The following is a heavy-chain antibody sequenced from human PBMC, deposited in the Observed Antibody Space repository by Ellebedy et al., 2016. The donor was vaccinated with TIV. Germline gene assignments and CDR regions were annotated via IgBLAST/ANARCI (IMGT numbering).Heavy chain of an antibody. CDR1: GGSFTGYF. CDR2: VNPSGTT. V-gene: IGHV4-34*01. CDR3: ARARGQYLYGSGSYFTN. J-gene: IGHJ4*02. D-gene: IGHD3-10*01. Sequence: MPSETLSLTCAVYGGSFTGYFWSWIRQPPGKGLEWGGEVNPSGTTNDNPSLKSRVTISVYTPKKQFYLRLTSVTAADTAVYYCARARGQYLYGSGSYFTNWGQGEMVTISS.